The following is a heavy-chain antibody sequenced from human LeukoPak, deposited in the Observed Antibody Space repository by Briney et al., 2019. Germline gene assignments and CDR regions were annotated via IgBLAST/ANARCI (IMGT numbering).Heavy chain of an antibody. D-gene: IGHD3-22*01. CDR3: ARGSYYDTSGHYAF. CDR2: INWNGGST. CDR1: GFTFDDYG. J-gene: IGHJ4*02. Sequence: GGSLRLSCAPSGFTFDDYGMSWVRQAPGKGLEWVSGINWNGGSTGYADSLKGRFAISRDNANNSLYLQMNSLRVEDTALYYCARGSYYDTSGHYAFWGQGTLVTVSS. V-gene: IGHV3-20*04.